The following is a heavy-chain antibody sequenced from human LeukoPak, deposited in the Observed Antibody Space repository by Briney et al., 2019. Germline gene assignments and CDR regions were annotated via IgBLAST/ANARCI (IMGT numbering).Heavy chain of an antibody. V-gene: IGHV4-4*07. CDR1: GDSISNYY. D-gene: IGHD6-13*01. CDR2: IYSSGST. J-gene: IGHJ4*02. CDR3: AREAAAGTFYFDY. Sequence: PSETLSLTCTVSGDSISNYYWSWVRQQAGKGMEWIGRIYSSGSTNYHPSLKRRVTMSVDTSKNHFSLKVSSVTAADTAVYHSAREAAAGTFYFDYWGQGTLVTVSS.